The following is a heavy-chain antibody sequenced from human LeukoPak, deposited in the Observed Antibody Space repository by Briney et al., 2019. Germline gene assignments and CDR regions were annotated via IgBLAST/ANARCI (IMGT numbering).Heavy chain of an antibody. Sequence: PVGSLRLSCAASGFTFSTYYMNWVRQAPGKGLEWVSFITGSSSYIYYTDSVKGRFTISRDNAKNSLFLQMNSLRDEDTAVYYCASGFSSSPYFDYWGQGTLVTVSS. V-gene: IGHV3-21*01. CDR1: GFTFSTYY. D-gene: IGHD6-6*01. CDR2: ITGSSSYI. J-gene: IGHJ4*02. CDR3: ASGFSSSPYFDY.